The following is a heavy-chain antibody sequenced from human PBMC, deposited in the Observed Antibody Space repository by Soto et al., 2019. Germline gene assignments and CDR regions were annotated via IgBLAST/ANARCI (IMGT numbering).Heavy chain of an antibody. J-gene: IGHJ4*02. CDR3: ARGVEGYYFDY. CDR1: GGSISSGGYS. Sequence: PSETLSLTCAVSGGSISSGGYSWSWIRQPPGKGLEWIGYIYHSGSTYYNPSLKSRVTISVDRSKNQFSLKLSSVTAADTAVYYCARGVEGYYFDYWGQGTLVTVS. D-gene: IGHD3-3*01. CDR2: IYHSGST. V-gene: IGHV4-30-2*01.